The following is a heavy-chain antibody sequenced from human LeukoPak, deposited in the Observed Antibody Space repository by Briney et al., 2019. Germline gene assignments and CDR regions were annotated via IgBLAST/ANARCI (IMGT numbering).Heavy chain of an antibody. J-gene: IGHJ4*02. CDR2: IKQDGSEK. Sequence: SGGSLRLSCAASGFTLSSYWMSWVRQAPGKGLEWVANIKQDGSEKYYVNSVKGRFTISRDNAKNSMYLQMNSLRAEDTAVYYCARDGIEMARITGYWGQGTLVTVSS. V-gene: IGHV3-7*01. D-gene: IGHD5-24*01. CDR3: ARDGIEMARITGY. CDR1: GFTLSSYW.